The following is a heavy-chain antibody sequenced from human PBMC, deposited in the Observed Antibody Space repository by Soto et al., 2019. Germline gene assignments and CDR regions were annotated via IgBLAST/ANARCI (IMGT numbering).Heavy chain of an antibody. J-gene: IGHJ4*02. V-gene: IGHV2-5*02. CDR2: IYWDDDK. CDR1: GFSLSTSGVG. D-gene: IGHD6-19*01. CDR3: ALTYGQWLRGSFDY. Sequence: GSGPTLVNPTQTLTLTCTFSGFSLSTSGVGVGWIRQPPGKALEWLALIYWDDDKRYSPSLKSRLTITKDTSKNQVVLTMTNMDPVDTATYYCALTYGQWLRGSFDYWGQGTLVTVSS.